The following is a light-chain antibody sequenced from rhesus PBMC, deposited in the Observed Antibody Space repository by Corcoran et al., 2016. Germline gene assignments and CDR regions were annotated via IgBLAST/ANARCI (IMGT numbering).Light chain of an antibody. Sequence: DIRMTQSPSSLSASVGDRVTITCRASQGISNCLAWYQQKPGKAPKLLIYRASNLETGVPSRFSGSGPGTDFNRTISSLQPEDIATYYCQQHDNSPWTFGQGTKVEIK. CDR3: QQHDNSPWT. J-gene: IGKJ1*01. V-gene: IGKV1-69*01. CDR1: QGISNC. CDR2: RAS.